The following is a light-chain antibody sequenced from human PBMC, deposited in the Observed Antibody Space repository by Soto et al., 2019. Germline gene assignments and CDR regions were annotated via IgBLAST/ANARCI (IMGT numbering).Light chain of an antibody. V-gene: IGLV2-14*01. CDR2: EVS. J-gene: IGLJ3*02. CDR1: SSDVGGYNY. Sequence: QSALTQPASVSGSPGQTITISCTGTSSDVGGYNYVSWYQQHPGKAPKLMIYEVSNRPSGVSNRFSGSKSGTTASLTISGLQAEDEADYCCSSYTSSSTWVFGGGTKLTVL. CDR3: SSYTSSSTWV.